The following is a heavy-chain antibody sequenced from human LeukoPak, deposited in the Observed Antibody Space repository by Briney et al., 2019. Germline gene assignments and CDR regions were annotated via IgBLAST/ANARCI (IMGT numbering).Heavy chain of an antibody. CDR3: ARDLTFGDYATYYYYYYGMDV. V-gene: IGHV6-1*01. J-gene: IGHJ6*02. CDR2: TYYRSKWYN. Sequence: SQTLSLTCAISGDSVSSNSAAWNWIRQSPSRGLEWLGRTYYRSKWYNDYAVSVKSRITINPDTSKNQFSLQLNSVTPEDTAVYYCARDLTFGDYATYYYYYYGMDVWAKGPRSPSP. CDR1: GDSVSSNSAA. D-gene: IGHD4-17*01.